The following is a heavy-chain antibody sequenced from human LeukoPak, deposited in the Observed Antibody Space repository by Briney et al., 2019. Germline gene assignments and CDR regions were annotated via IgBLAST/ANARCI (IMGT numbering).Heavy chain of an antibody. Sequence: SETLSLTCTGSGGSISSYYWSWIRQPPGKGLEWIGYIYYSGSTNYNPSLKSRVTISVDTSKNQFSLKLSSVTAADTAVYYCARLGDVNWFDPWGQGTLVTVSS. V-gene: IGHV4-59*08. CDR1: GGSISSYY. CDR2: IYYSGST. CDR3: ARLGDVNWFDP. J-gene: IGHJ5*02.